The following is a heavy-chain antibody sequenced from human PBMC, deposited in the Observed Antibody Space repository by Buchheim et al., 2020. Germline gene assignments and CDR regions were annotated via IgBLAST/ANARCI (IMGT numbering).Heavy chain of an antibody. Sequence: EVQLVESGGGLVQPGGSLRLSCAASGFIFSNYDMNWVRQAPGKGLELVSYIDSSGGSKYYADSVKGRFTISRDTAKTSLYLQINSLRAEDTALYYCAGVAQLGAAAFDYWGQGNL. CDR3: AGVAQLGAAAFDY. J-gene: IGHJ4*02. CDR1: GFIFSNYD. V-gene: IGHV3-48*03. CDR2: IDSSGGSK. D-gene: IGHD1-26*01.